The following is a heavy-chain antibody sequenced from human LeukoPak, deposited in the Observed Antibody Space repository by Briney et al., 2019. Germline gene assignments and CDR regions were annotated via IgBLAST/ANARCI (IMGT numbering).Heavy chain of an antibody. J-gene: IGHJ3*01. Sequence: GGSLRLSCVASTFALNNYEMNWVRQAPGKGLEWISYINTAGSTIYYADSVKGRFTISRDNAEKSLYLQISSLRVEDTAVYYCARVSPFGFNAFDVWGQGTLVTVSS. CDR1: TFALNNYE. CDR3: ARVSPFGFNAFDV. CDR2: INTAGSTI. D-gene: IGHD3-3*01. V-gene: IGHV3-48*03.